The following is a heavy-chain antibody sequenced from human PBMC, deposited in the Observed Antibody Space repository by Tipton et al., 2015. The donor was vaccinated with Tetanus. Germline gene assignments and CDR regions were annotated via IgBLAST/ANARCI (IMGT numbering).Heavy chain of an antibody. V-gene: IGHV5-51*01. CDR1: GYIFNNYW. J-gene: IGHJ4*02. CDR2: ICPGDSDT. Sequence: VQLVQSGGEVKKPGESLKISCKGSGYIFNNYWIGWVRQKPGKGLEWMGIICPGDSDTRYSPSFQGQVTISVDKSINTAYLQWSSLKASDTSMFYCARAHCTDGVCNFDFWGQGALVTVAS. CDR3: ARAHCTDGVCNFDF. D-gene: IGHD2-8*01.